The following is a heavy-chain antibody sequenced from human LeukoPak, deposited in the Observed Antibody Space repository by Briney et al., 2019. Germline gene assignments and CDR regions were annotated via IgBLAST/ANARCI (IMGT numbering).Heavy chain of an antibody. CDR1: GGSISSYY. V-gene: IGHV4-59*01. CDR2: IYYGGSA. J-gene: IGHJ3*02. Sequence: SETLSLTCTVSGGSISSYYWSWIRQPAGKGLEWIGYIYYGGSANYNPSLKSRVTISLDTSKNQFSLKLSSVTAADTAVYYCASGITVAGELNAFDIWGQGTMVSVSS. CDR3: ASGITVAGELNAFDI. D-gene: IGHD6-19*01.